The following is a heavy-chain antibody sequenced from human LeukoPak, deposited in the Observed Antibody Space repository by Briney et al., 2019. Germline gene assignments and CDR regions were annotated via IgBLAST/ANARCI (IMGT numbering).Heavy chain of an antibody. D-gene: IGHD5-18*01. CDR1: GGSFSGYY. J-gene: IGHJ4*02. V-gene: IGHV4-34*01. Sequence: SETLSLTCAVYGGSFSGYYWSWIRQPPGRGLEWIGEINHSGSTNYNPSLKSRVTISVDTSKNQFSLKLSSVTAADTAVYYCARLNTAMVPYYFDYWGQGTLVTVSS. CDR3: ARLNTAMVPYYFDY. CDR2: INHSGST.